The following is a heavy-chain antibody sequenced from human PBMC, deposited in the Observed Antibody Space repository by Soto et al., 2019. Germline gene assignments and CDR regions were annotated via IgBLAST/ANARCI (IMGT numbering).Heavy chain of an antibody. J-gene: IGHJ6*02. CDR2: IYYSGST. CDR1: GGSISSGGYY. V-gene: IGHV4-31*03. CDR3: ARVSDYDILTGYSLGMDV. Sequence: QVQLQESGPGLVKPSQTLSLTCTVSGGSISSGGYYWSWIRQHPGKGLEWIGYIYYSGSTYYNPSLKRRVTISVDTSKNQFSLKLSSVTAADTAVYYCARVSDYDILTGYSLGMDVWGQGTTVTVSS. D-gene: IGHD3-9*01.